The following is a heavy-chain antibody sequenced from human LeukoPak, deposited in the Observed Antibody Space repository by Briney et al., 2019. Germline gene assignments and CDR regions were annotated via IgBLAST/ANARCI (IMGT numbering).Heavy chain of an antibody. CDR3: ARDVGDQADY. CDR1: GYTFTGYY. CDR2: INPNSGGT. V-gene: IGHV1-2*02. Sequence: ASVKVSCKASGYTFTGYYIHWVRQAPGQGLEWMGWINPNSGGTNYAQKFQGRVTMTRDTSISTFYMELSRLRSDDTAVYYCARDVGDQADYWGQGTLVTVSS. D-gene: IGHD2-21*02. J-gene: IGHJ4*02.